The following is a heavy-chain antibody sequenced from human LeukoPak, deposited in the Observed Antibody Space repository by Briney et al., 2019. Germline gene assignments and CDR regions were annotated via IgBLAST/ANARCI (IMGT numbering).Heavy chain of an antibody. Sequence: GASVKVSCKASGYTFTSYGISWVRQAPGQGLEWMXXXSXXXGNTNYAQKLQXRVTMTTDTSTSTAYMELRSLRSDDTAVYYCASAGATYYYDSSGYEGLDYWGQGTLVTVSS. CDR1: GYTFTSYG. CDR2: XSXXXGNT. CDR3: ASAGATYYYDSSGYEGLDY. V-gene: IGHV1-18*01. D-gene: IGHD3-22*01. J-gene: IGHJ4*02.